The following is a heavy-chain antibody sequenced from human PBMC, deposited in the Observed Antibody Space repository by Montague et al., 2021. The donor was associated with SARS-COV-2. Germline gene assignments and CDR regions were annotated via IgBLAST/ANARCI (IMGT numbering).Heavy chain of an antibody. V-gene: IGHV4-39*01. J-gene: IGHJ4*02. CDR1: GGSISSSSNF. CDR3: ARHLNYRDYVGDDY. D-gene: IGHD4-17*01. Sequence: SETLSLTCSVSGGSISSSSNFWGWIRQPPGKGLEWIGSIYYSGGTYSNSSLKSRVTISVDTSKNQFSLKLSSVTAADTAVYYCARHLNYRDYVGDDYWGQGTLVTVSS. CDR2: IYYSGGT.